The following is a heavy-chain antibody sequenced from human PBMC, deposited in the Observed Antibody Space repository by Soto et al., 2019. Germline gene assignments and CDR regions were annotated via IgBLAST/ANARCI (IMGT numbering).Heavy chain of an antibody. CDR2: ISVDGSVT. CDR1: GLTLSNFW. Sequence: EVQLVESGGGLVQPGESLRLSCAASGLTLSNFWVNWVRQAPGRGLVWVSHISVDGSVTNYADSVKGRFTISRDNAKNTVYLQMKSLRAEDTAVYYCARPYCSSASCYSPPDYWGQGTLVTVSS. CDR3: ARPYCSSASCYSPPDY. J-gene: IGHJ4*02. D-gene: IGHD2-2*01. V-gene: IGHV3-74*01.